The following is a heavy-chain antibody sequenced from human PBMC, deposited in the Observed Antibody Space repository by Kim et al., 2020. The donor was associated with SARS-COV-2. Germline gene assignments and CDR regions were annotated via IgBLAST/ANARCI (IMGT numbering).Heavy chain of an antibody. J-gene: IGHJ4*02. CDR3: ASGGYSSGWYRSYYFDY. CDR1: GGSFSGYY. Sequence: SETLSLTCAVYGGSFSGYYWSWIRQPPGKGLEWIGEINHSGSTNYNPSLKSRVTISVDTSKNQFSLKLSSVTAADTAVYYCASGGYSSGWYRSYYFDYWGQGTLVTVSS. D-gene: IGHD6-19*01. V-gene: IGHV4-34*01. CDR2: INHSGST.